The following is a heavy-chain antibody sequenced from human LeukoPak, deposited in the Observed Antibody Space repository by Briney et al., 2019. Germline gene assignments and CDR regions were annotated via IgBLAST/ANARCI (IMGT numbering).Heavy chain of an antibody. CDR3: AREDGDGYNSPDYNWFDP. D-gene: IGHD5-24*01. CDR1: GYTFNSHA. CDR2: IKVGNGKT. Sequence: GASVKASCKASGYTFNSHAINWVRQAPGQRPEWMGWIKVGNGKTKYSQEFQGRVTITRDISASTVYMELRSLKSDDMGVYYCAREDGDGYNSPDYNWFDPWGQGTLVTVST. J-gene: IGHJ5*02. V-gene: IGHV1-3*03.